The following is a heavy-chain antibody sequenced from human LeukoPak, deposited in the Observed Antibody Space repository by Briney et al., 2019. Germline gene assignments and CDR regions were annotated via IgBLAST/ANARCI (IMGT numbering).Heavy chain of an antibody. V-gene: IGHV4-4*02. CDR2: FFHSGST. CDR1: GGSISSSYW. J-gene: IGHJ4*02. CDR3: ARGIPGYFNTSGYYYDY. D-gene: IGHD3-22*01. Sequence: PSGTLSLTCAVSGGSISSSYWWSWVRPPPGKGLEWIGEFFHSGSTNYNPSLKSRVTISVDKSRNQFSLRLSSVTAADTAVYYCARGIPGYFNTSGYYYDYWGQGTLVTVSS.